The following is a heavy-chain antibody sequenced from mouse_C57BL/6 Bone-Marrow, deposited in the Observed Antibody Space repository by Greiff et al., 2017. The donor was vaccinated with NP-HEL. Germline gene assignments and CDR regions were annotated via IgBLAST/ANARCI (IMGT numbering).Heavy chain of an antibody. CDR1: GFTFTSYS. V-gene: IGHV1-9*01. J-gene: IGHJ4*01. Sequence: VKLEQSGAGLVKPGASLKLSCTATGFTFTSYSIAWVRQSPGHGLEWVGAILAGGGCTYYTEKFKGRATFTADTSSNKAYMQLSSLTTEDAAMYKGARYSSGDEVDEARDYGGQGTAVTVSS. D-gene: IGHD3-2*02. CDR3: ARYSSGDEVDEARDY. CDR2: ILAGGGCT.